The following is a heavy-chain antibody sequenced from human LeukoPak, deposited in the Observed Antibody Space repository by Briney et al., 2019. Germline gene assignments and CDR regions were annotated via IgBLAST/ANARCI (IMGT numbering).Heavy chain of an antibody. D-gene: IGHD6-13*01. J-gene: IGHJ6*04. Sequence: GESLRISCKGSGYSFTSYWISWVRQMPGKGLEWMGRIDPSDSYTNHSPSFQGHVTISADKSISTAYLQWSSLKASDTAMYYCAIAAAGYYYYGMDVWGKGTTVTVSS. CDR3: AIAAAGYYYYGMDV. CDR1: GYSFTSYW. V-gene: IGHV5-10-1*01. CDR2: IDPSDSYT.